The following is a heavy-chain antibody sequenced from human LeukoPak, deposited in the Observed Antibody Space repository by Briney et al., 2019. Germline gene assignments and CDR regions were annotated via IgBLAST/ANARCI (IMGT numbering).Heavy chain of an antibody. Sequence: ASVKVSCKASGYTFTSYGISWVRQAPGQGLEWMGWISAYNGNTNYAQKLQGRVTMTRDTSTSTVYMELSSLRSEDTAVYYCARVAYYDSSGYPHGFDPWGQGTLVTVSS. CDR1: GYTFTSYG. CDR2: ISAYNGNT. J-gene: IGHJ5*02. CDR3: ARVAYYDSSGYPHGFDP. V-gene: IGHV1-18*01. D-gene: IGHD3-22*01.